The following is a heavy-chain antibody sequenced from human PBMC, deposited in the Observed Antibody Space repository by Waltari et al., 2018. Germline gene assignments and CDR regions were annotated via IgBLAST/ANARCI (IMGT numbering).Heavy chain of an antibody. CDR1: GASVSSNSAA. Sequence: QVQLQQSGPGLVKPSQTLSLTCAISGASVSSNSAAWNWIRQSPSRGLEWLGRTDYRSKWNNNDAGSVKSRITSNPDTSKNQFCLQLNSATPEDTAVYYCAREERAAAGKIGLANWGQGTLVTVSS. D-gene: IGHD6-13*01. CDR3: AREERAAAGKIGLAN. J-gene: IGHJ4*02. CDR2: TDYRSKWNN. V-gene: IGHV6-1*01.